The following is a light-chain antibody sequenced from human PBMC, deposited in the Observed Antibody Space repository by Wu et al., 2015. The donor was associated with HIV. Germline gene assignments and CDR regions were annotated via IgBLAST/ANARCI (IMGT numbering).Light chain of an antibody. Sequence: IVLTQSPATLSLSPGERATLSCRASQSVSSYLAWYQQKPGQAPRRLIYGTSTRATGIPDRFSGSGSGTDFTLTISRLEPEDFAVYYCQNYGGSPPALTFGGGTKVEIK. CDR1: QSVSSY. J-gene: IGKJ4*01. CDR3: QNYGGSPPALT. V-gene: IGKV3-20*01. CDR2: GTS.